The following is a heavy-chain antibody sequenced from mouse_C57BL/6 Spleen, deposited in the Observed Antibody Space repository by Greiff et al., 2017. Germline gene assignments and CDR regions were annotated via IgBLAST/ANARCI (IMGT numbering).Heavy chain of an antibody. CDR2: IDPSDSET. CDR3: SFIYNYGSTH. V-gene: IGHV1-52*01. CDR1: GYTFTSYW. J-gene: IGHJ2*01. D-gene: IGHD1-1*01. Sequence: QVQLQQPGAELVRPGSSVKLSCKASGYTFTSYWMHWVKQRPIQGLEWIGNIDPSDSETHYNQKFKDKATLTVDKSSSTAYMQLSSLTSEDSAVYYCSFIYNYGSTHWGQGTTLTVSS.